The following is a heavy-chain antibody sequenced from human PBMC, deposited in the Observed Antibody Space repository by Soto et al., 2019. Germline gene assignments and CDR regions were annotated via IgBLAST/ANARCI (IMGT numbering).Heavy chain of an antibody. V-gene: IGHV5-51*01. D-gene: IGHD6-13*01. CDR2: IYPGDSDT. CDR1: GYSFTSYW. CDR3: ASTSIAAAGKDYNWFDP. J-gene: IGHJ5*02. Sequence: SLKISCKGSGYSFTSYWIGWVRQMPGKGLEWMGIIYPGDSDTRYSPSFQGQVTISADKSISTAYLQWSSLKASDTAMYYCASTSIAAAGKDYNWFDPWGQGTLVTVSS.